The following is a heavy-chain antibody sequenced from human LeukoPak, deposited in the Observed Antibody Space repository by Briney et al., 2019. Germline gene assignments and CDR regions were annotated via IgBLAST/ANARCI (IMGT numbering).Heavy chain of an antibody. J-gene: IGHJ4*02. CDR1: GYTFTSYG. V-gene: IGHV1-18*01. CDR2: ISAYNGNT. Sequence: GASVKVSCKASGYTFTSYGISWVRQAPGQGIEWMGWISAYNGNTNYAQKLQGRVTMTTDPSTTTAYMELRSLRSDDTAVYYCARSSHRDGDTFDYWGQGTLVTVSS. CDR3: ARSSHRDGDTFDY. D-gene: IGHD3-10*01.